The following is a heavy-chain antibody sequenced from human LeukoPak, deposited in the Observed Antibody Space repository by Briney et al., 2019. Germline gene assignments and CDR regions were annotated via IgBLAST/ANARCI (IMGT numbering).Heavy chain of an antibody. D-gene: IGHD5-18*01. V-gene: IGHV4-38-2*02. CDR2: IYHSGST. Sequence: PSETLSLTCTVSGYSINSGYYWGWIRQPPGKGLEWIGSIYHSGSTYYNPSLKSRVTISVDTSKNQFSLKLSSVTAADTAVYYCARGGDTAMVYYFDYWGQGTLVTVSS. CDR3: ARGGDTAMVYYFDY. CDR1: GYSINSGYY. J-gene: IGHJ4*02.